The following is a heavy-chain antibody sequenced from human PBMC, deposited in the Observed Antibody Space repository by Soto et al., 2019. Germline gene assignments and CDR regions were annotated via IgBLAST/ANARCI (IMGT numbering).Heavy chain of an antibody. CDR3: ARHYPTVTSKYYFDY. D-gene: IGHD4-17*01. CDR1: GGSISSYY. J-gene: IGHJ4*02. CDR2: IYYSGST. Sequence: SETLSLTCTVSGGSISSYYWSWIRQPPGKGLEWIGYIYYSGSTNYNPSLKSRVTISVDTSKNQFSLKLSSVTAADTAVYYCARHYPTVTSKYYFDYWGQGTLVTVSS. V-gene: IGHV4-59*08.